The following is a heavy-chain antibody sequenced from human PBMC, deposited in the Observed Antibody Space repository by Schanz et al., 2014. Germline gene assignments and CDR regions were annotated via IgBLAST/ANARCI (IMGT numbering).Heavy chain of an antibody. J-gene: IGHJ6*02. CDR2: FDPEDVET. CDR3: ATDHIAAAGSQYFYYYGMGV. Sequence: QVQLVQSGAEVKKPGASVKVSCKVSGYTLTDLSMHWVRQAPGKGLEWMGGFDPEDVETIYAQKFQGRVTMTEDTSTDTAYMELSSLRSEYTAVYYWATDHIAAAGSQYFYYYGMGVWGQGTTVTVSS. V-gene: IGHV1-24*01. D-gene: IGHD6-13*01. CDR1: GYTLTDLS.